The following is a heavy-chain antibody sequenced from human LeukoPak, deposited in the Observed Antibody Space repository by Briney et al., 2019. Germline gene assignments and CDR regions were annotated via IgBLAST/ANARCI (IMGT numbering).Heavy chain of an antibody. J-gene: IGHJ4*02. CDR3: ARGGYCSSTSCYHA. V-gene: IGHV4-34*01. Sequence: PSETLSLTCAVYGGSFSGYYWSWIRQPPGKGLEWIGETNHSGSTNYNPSLKSRVTISVDTSKNQFSLKLSSVTAADTAVYYCARGGYCSSTSCYHAWGQGTLVTVSS. CDR2: TNHSGST. D-gene: IGHD2-2*01. CDR1: GGSFSGYY.